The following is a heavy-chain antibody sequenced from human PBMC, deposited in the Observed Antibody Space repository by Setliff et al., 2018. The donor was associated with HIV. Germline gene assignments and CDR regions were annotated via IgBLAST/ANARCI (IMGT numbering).Heavy chain of an antibody. D-gene: IGHD3-3*01. CDR3: ATHVLQFLEWLSHFDY. CDR1: GGSISGYY. J-gene: IGHJ4*02. CDR2: IYPSGTT. Sequence: SETLSLTCTVSGGSISGYYWSWIRQPAGRGLEWIGRIYPSGTTNYNPSLKSRVTMSIDTSKNQFSLKLSSVTAADTAVYYCATHVLQFLEWLSHFDYWGQGTLVTVSS. V-gene: IGHV4-4*07.